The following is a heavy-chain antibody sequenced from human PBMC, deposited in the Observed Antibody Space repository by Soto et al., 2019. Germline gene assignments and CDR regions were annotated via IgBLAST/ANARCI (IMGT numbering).Heavy chain of an antibody. CDR1: GFTFSSYA. V-gene: IGHV3-30-3*01. CDR3: ARDELYDSSGYNAFDI. D-gene: IGHD3-22*01. J-gene: IGHJ3*02. Sequence: PGGSLRLSCAASGFTFSSYAMHWVRQAPGKGLEWVAVISYDGSNKYYADSVKGRFTISRDNSKNTLYLQMNSLRAEDTAVYYCARDELYDSSGYNAFDIWGQGTMVTVSS. CDR2: ISYDGSNK.